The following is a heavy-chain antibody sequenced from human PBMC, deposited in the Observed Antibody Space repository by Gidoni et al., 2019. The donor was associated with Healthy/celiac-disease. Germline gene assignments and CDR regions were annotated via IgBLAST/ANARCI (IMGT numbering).Heavy chain of an antibody. CDR1: GRSISSGGYS. D-gene: IGHD4-17*01. J-gene: IGHJ4*02. Sequence: QLQLHESGSGLVKPSQTLSLTCAVPGRSISSGGYSWSWIRQPPGKGLEWIGYIYHSGSTYYNPTLKSRVTISVDRSKNQFSLKLSSVTAADTAVYYCAMGDYGDYLVRYWGQGTLVTVSS. CDR3: AMGDYGDYLVRY. V-gene: IGHV4-30-2*01. CDR2: IYHSGST.